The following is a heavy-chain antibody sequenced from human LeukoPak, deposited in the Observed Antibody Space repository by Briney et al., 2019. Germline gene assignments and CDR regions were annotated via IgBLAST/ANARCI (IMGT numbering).Heavy chain of an antibody. J-gene: IGHJ4*02. D-gene: IGHD1-26*01. CDR1: GYTFTSYG. CDR2: ISAYNGNT. CDR3: ARDRGVGPGGY. V-gene: IGHV1-18*01. Sequence: GASVKVSCKASGYTFTSYGICWVREAPGQGLEWMGWISAYNGNTNYAQKLQGRGTMTTDTSTSTDYMELRSLRSDDTAVYYCARDRGVGPGGYWGQGTLVTVSS.